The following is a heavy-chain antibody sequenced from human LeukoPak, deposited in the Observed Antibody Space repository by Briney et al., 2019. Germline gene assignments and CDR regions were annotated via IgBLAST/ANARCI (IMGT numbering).Heavy chain of an antibody. V-gene: IGHV4-61*01. CDR3: AALNIATRPWCFDY. CDR1: GGSVSSGSYY. Sequence: SETLSLTCTVSGGSVSSGSYYWSWIRQPPGKGLEWIGYIYYSASTNYNPSLKSRVTISVDTSNNQFSLKLSSVTAADTAVYYCAALNIATRPWCFDYWGQGTLVTVSS. D-gene: IGHD6-6*01. CDR2: IYYSAST. J-gene: IGHJ4*02.